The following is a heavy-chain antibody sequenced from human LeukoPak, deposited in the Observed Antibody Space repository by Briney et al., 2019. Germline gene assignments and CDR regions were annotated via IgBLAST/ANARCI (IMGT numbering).Heavy chain of an antibody. Sequence: ASVKVSCKASGYTFTSYDINWVRQATGQGLEWMGWMNPNSGNTGYAQKFQGRVTMTRNTSISTAYMELSSLRSEDTAVYYCARSPQFSEDSSGYYWYFDRWGRGTLVTVSS. CDR1: GYTFTSYD. CDR3: ARSPQFSEDSSGYYWYFDR. CDR2: MNPNSGNT. D-gene: IGHD3-22*01. J-gene: IGHJ2*01. V-gene: IGHV1-8*01.